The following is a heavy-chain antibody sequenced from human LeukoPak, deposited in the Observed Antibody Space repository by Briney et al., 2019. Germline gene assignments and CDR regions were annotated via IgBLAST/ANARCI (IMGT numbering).Heavy chain of an antibody. J-gene: IGHJ3*02. V-gene: IGHV3-9*01. Sequence: PGRSLRLSCAASGFTFDDYAMHWVRQAPGKGLEWVSGISWNSGSIGYADSVKGRFTISRDNAKNSLYLQMNSLRAEDTALYYCAKGLEYSYGHSDAFDIWGQGTMVTVSS. CDR1: GFTFDDYA. CDR3: AKGLEYSYGHSDAFDI. D-gene: IGHD5-18*01. CDR2: ISWNSGSI.